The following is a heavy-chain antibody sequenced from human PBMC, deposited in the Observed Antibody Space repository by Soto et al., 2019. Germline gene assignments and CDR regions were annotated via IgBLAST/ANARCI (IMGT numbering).Heavy chain of an antibody. CDR2: ISPYSGYT. Sequence: GASVKVSCKGFGYSFMKYGINWVRQAPGQGLEWVGWISPYSGYTHSAQKFHGRLTLTTDTAASTAYMELRILRSADTALYYCAREASVLIPAAQPSRFDSWGQGTLVNVS. D-gene: IGHD2-2*01. J-gene: IGHJ4*02. CDR1: GYSFMKYG. CDR3: AREASVLIPAAQPSRFDS. V-gene: IGHV1-18*01.